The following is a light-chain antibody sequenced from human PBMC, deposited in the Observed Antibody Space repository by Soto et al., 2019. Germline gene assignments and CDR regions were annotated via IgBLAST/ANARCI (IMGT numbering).Light chain of an antibody. CDR3: SSFAGSNTSV. Sequence: QSALTQPPSASGSRGQLVSISCTGTSNDVGRFNYVSWYQLHPDKAPKLIIYEVTKRPSGVPDRFSGSKSGNTASLTVSGLRAEDEANYYCSSFAGSNTSVFGTGTKVTVL. V-gene: IGLV2-8*01. J-gene: IGLJ1*01. CDR1: SNDVGRFNY. CDR2: EVT.